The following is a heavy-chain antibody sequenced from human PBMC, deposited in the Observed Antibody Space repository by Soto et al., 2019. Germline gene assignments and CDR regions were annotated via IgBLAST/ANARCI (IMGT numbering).Heavy chain of an antibody. CDR3: AADSPPDSPVYYYMDV. D-gene: IGHD2-15*01. J-gene: IGHJ6*03. CDR2: IVVGSGNT. Sequence: GASVKVSCKASGFTFTSSAMQWVRQARGQRLEWIGWIVVGSGNTNYAQKFQERVTITRDMSTSTAYMELSSLRSEDTAVYYCAADSPPDSPVYYYMDVWGKGTRVTVSS. CDR1: GFTFTSSA. V-gene: IGHV1-58*02.